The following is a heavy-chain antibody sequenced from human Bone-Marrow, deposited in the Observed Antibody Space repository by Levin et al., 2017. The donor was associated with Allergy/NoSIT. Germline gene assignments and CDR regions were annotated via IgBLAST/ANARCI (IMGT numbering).Heavy chain of an antibody. CDR2: IYSNSNT. Sequence: PGGSLRLSCAASGFTVSSNYMSWVRQAPGKGLEWVSVIYSNSNTYYVDSVKGRFTISRDNSKNKLYLQMNSLRAEDTAVYYCARDGPRASYYYYGMDVWGQGTTVTVSS. J-gene: IGHJ6*02. CDR1: GFTVSSNY. CDR3: ARDGPRASYYYYGMDV. V-gene: IGHV3-66*01.